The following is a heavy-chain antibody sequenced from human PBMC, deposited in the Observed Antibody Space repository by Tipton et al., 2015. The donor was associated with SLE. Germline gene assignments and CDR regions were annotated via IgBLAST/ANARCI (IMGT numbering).Heavy chain of an antibody. V-gene: IGHV3-9*01. J-gene: IGHJ5*02. D-gene: IGHD3-9*01. CDR2: ISWNGGRI. CDR3: VNAKQSYFDRLVFYH. Sequence: SLRLSCAASGFTFGDYDMHWVRQVPGKGLEWVSGISWNGGRIGYVDSVKGRFTISRDNANNSLYLQMNSLRPEDTALYYCVNAKQSYFDRLVFYHWGQGSLVILSS. CDR1: GFTFGDYD.